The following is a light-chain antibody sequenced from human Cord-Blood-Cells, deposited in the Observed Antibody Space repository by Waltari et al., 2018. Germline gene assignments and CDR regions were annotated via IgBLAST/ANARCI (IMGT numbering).Light chain of an antibody. J-gene: IGLJ3*02. V-gene: IGLV3-25*03. CDR3: QSADSSGTYRA. CDR2: KDS. Sequence: SYELTQPPSVSVSPGQTARITCSGDALPKQYAYWYQQKPGQAPVLVIYKDSERPSGVPERFAGSSSGTTVTLTIRGVQAEDEADYYCQSADSSGTYRAFGGGTKLTVL. CDR1: ALPKQY.